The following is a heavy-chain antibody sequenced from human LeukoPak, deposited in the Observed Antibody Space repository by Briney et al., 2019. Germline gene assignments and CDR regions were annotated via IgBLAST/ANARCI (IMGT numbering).Heavy chain of an antibody. V-gene: IGHV4-39*01. CDR1: GFTFSSYA. CDR2: IYYSGST. CDR3: ASPSDDY. Sequence: GSLRLSCAASGFTFSSYAMSWVRQPPGKGLEWIGSIYYSGSTYYNPSLKSRVTISVDTSKNQFSLKLSSVTAADTAVYYCASPSDDYWGQGTLVTVSS. J-gene: IGHJ4*02.